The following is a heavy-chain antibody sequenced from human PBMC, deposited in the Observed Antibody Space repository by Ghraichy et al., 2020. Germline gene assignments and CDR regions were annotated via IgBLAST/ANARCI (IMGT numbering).Heavy chain of an antibody. CDR1: GGSFSGYY. D-gene: IGHD3-22*01. Sequence: SETLSLTCAVYGGSFSGYYWSWIRQPPGKGLEWIGEINHSGSTNYNPSLKSRVTISVDTSKNQFSLKLSSVTAADTAVYYCARALTFTYYYDSSGPWGYWGQGTLVTVSS. V-gene: IGHV4-34*01. CDR3: ARALTFTYYYDSSGPWGY. CDR2: INHSGST. J-gene: IGHJ4*02.